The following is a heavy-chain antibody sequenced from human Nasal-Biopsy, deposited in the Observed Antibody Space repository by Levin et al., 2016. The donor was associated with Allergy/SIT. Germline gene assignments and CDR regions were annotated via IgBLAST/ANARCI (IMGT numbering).Heavy chain of an antibody. V-gene: IGHV3-23*01. CDR2: ISENGVDT. Sequence: GGSLRLSCAASGFTFNKYAMNWVRQAPGKGLEWVSTISENGVDTYYADSVKGRFTVSRDNSKNILYLQMNNLRTEDAAVYFCTKRKERWGFFDSWGQGTLVTVSS. CDR1: GFTFNKYA. CDR3: TKRKERWGFFDS. J-gene: IGHJ4*02. D-gene: IGHD2-21*01.